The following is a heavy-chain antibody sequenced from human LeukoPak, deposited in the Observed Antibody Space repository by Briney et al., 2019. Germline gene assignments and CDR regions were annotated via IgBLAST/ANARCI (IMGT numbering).Heavy chain of an antibody. J-gene: IGHJ4*02. V-gene: IGHV3-15*07. CDR1: GFSFSDTY. CDR2: IKNKADRGEI. Sequence: GGSLRLSCAASGFSFSDTYINWVRQIPGTGLGWVGLIKNKADRGEIEYAAPVKDRFTISRDDSKNTVYLQMSSLKTEDTAVYYCTTESSGSLPYWGQGTLVTVSS. D-gene: IGHD1-26*01. CDR3: TTESSGSLPY.